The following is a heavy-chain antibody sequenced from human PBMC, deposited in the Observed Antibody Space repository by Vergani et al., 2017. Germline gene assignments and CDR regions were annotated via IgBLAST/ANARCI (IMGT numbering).Heavy chain of an antibody. Sequence: QVQLQESGPGLVKPSETLSLTCTVSNYSISRGYFWGWIRRPPGKGLEWIASFHHTGMTYNNPSLKSRVTISVDTSKNLISLKLKSVTAADTALYYCARHGGSGNLYHLFDSWGQGTLVTVSS. CDR1: NYSISRGYF. CDR2: FHHTGMT. V-gene: IGHV4-38-2*02. J-gene: IGHJ4*02. CDR3: ARHGGSGNLYHLFDS. D-gene: IGHD3-10*01.